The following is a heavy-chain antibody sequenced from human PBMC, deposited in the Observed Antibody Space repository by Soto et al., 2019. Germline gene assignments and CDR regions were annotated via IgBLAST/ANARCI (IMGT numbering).Heavy chain of an antibody. D-gene: IGHD1-1*01. CDR1: RYAFTTYG. CDR3: ARGRYGDY. Sequence: QVHLVQSGAEVKKPGASVKVSCKGSRYAFTTYGITWVRQAPGQGLEWMGWISAHNGTTNYAQKLQGRVTVTRDTSTSTAYMELRSLRSDDTAVYYCARGRYGDYWGQGALVTVSS. J-gene: IGHJ4*02. V-gene: IGHV1-18*01. CDR2: ISAHNGTT.